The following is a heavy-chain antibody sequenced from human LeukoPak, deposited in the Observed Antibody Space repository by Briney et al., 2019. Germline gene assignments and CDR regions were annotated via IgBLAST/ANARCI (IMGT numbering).Heavy chain of an antibody. Sequence: QPGRSLRLSCAASGFTFSSYGMHWVRQAPGKGLEWVAVISYDGSNKYYADSVKGRFTISRDNSKNTLYLQMNSLRAEDTAVYYCVKAYSTGWYHTGGYWGQGTLVTVSS. D-gene: IGHD6-19*01. J-gene: IGHJ4*02. CDR2: ISYDGSNK. CDR3: VKAYSTGWYHTGGY. CDR1: GFTFSSYG. V-gene: IGHV3-30*18.